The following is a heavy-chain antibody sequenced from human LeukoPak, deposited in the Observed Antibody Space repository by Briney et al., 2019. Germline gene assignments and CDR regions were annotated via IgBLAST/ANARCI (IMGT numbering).Heavy chain of an antibody. CDR1: GGTFSSYA. J-gene: IGHJ4*02. D-gene: IGHD4-17*01. V-gene: IGHV1-18*01. CDR2: ISAYNGNT. CDR3: ARGRDYGDVDY. Sequence: ASVKVSCKASGGTFSSYAISWVRQAPGQGLEWMGWISAYNGNTNYAQKLQGRVTMTTDTSTSTAYMELRSLRSDDTAVYYCARGRDYGDVDYWGQGTLVTVSS.